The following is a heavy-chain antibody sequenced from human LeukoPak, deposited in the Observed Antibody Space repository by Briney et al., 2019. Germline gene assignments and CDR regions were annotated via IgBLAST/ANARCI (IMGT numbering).Heavy chain of an antibody. CDR1: GFTFSSYG. CDR2: IRYDGSNK. D-gene: IGHD5-18*01. J-gene: IGHJ3*02. Sequence: AGGSLRLSCAASGFTFSSYGMHWVRQAPGKGLEWVAFIRYDGSNKYYADSVKGRFTISRDNSKNTLYLQMNSLRAEDTAVYYCARPGTAMDTDAFDIWGQGTMVTVSS. V-gene: IGHV3-30*02. CDR3: ARPGTAMDTDAFDI.